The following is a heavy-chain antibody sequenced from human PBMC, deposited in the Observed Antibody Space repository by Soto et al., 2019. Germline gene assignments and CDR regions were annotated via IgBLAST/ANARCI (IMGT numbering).Heavy chain of an antibody. J-gene: IGHJ5*02. D-gene: IGHD2-15*01. CDR2: ISGSGGST. Sequence: GGSLRLSCAASGFTFSSYAMSWVRQAPGKGLEWVSAISGSGGSTYYADSVKGRFTISRDNSKNTLYLQMNSLRAEDTAVYYCAKGGYCSGGSCYSALLAPSGQGTLVIVSS. CDR3: AKGGYCSGGSCYSALLAP. CDR1: GFTFSSYA. V-gene: IGHV3-23*01.